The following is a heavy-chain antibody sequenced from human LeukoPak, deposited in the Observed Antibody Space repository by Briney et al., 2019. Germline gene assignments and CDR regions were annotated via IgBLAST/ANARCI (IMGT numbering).Heavy chain of an antibody. Sequence: PGRSLRLSCAASGFTFSSYAMHWVRQAPGKGLEWVAVISYDGSNKYYADSVKGRFTISRDNSKNTLYLQMNSLRAEDTAVYYCVRDTLRYFDWLPMGYYYGMDVWGQGTTVTVSS. CDR1: GFTFSSYA. D-gene: IGHD3-9*01. J-gene: IGHJ6*02. CDR2: ISYDGSNK. V-gene: IGHV3-30*04. CDR3: VRDTLRYFDWLPMGYYYGMDV.